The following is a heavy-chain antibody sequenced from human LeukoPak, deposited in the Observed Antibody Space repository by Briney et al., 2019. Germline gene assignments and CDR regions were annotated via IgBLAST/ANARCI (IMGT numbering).Heavy chain of an antibody. Sequence: HPGGSLRLSCAASGFTFSSYAMSWVRQAPDKGLEWVAVIWYDGSNKYYADSVKGRFTISRDNSKNTLYLQMNSLRAEDTAAYYCARDGCSGGSCWGRYYYYGMDVWGQGTTVTVSS. J-gene: IGHJ6*02. V-gene: IGHV3-33*08. CDR1: GFTFSSYA. CDR2: IWYDGSNK. CDR3: ARDGCSGGSCWGRYYYYGMDV. D-gene: IGHD2-15*01.